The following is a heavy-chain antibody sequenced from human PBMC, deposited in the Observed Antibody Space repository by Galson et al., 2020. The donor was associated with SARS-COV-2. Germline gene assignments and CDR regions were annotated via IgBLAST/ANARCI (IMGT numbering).Heavy chain of an antibody. Sequence: ASVKVSCKASGYTFTSYYMHWVRQAPGQGLEWMGIINPSGGSTSYAQKFQGRVTMTRDTSTSTVYMELSSLRSEDTAVYYCARPKQNRGITIFGVVIIGPVDYWGQGTLVTVSS. D-gene: IGHD3-3*01. CDR3: ARPKQNRGITIFGVVIIGPVDY. J-gene: IGHJ4*02. CDR2: INPSGGST. V-gene: IGHV1-46*01. CDR1: GYTFTSYY.